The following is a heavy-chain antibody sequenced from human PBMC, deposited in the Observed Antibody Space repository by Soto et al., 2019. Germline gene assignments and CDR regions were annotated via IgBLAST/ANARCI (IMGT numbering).Heavy chain of an antibody. CDR1: GFTFSSYA. D-gene: IGHD2-2*01. CDR3: ARYIPGVRYYGMDV. J-gene: IGHJ6*02. V-gene: IGHV3-23*01. Sequence: GGSLRLSCAASGFTFSSYAMSWVRQAPGKGLEWVSAISGSGGSTYYADSVKGRLTISRDNSGNTLFLEMYSLRAEDTAVYYCARYIPGVRYYGMDVWGQGTTVTVSS. CDR2: ISGSGGST.